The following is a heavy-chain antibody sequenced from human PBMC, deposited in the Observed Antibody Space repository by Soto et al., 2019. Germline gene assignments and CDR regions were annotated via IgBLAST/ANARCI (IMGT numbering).Heavy chain of an antibody. V-gene: IGHV2-5*02. D-gene: IGHD6-13*01. CDR2: IYWDDDK. CDR3: AHPSSYSSSWYGYCYYGMDV. CDR1: GFSLSTSGVG. Sequence: QITLKESGPTLVKPTQTLTLTCTFSGFSLSTSGVGVGWIRQPPGKALEWLALIYWDDDKRYSPSLKSRLTITTDTAKHQVVLTMTNLDPVDTATYYCAHPSSYSSSWYGYCYYGMDVWGQGTTVTVSS. J-gene: IGHJ6*02.